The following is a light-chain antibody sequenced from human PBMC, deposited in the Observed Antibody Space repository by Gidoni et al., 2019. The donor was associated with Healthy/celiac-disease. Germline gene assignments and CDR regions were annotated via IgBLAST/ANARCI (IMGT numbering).Light chain of an antibody. CDR3: QQFNSDPLT. CDR2: DAS. J-gene: IGKJ4*01. CDR1: QGISSA. Sequence: AIQLTHSPSSLSASVGDRVTITCRASQGISSALAWYQQQPGKAPKLLIYDASSLESGVPSRFSGRGSGRDFTLTISSLQPEDFATYYCQQFNSDPLTFXGXTKLEIK. V-gene: IGKV1-13*02.